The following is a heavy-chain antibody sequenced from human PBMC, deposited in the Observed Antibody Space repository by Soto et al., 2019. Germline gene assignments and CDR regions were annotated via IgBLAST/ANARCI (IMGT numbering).Heavy chain of an antibody. CDR1: GGTFNSYT. J-gene: IGHJ6*02. V-gene: IGHV1-69*06. Sequence: QVQLVQSGAEVKKPGSSVKVSCKASGGTFNSYTINWVRQAPGQGLEWLGGIIPISGSAKYAQKFQGRVTLTAVKSTRTAYMELSSLRSEDTAVYYCARAIFGVVHYYYYGMDVWGQGTTVTVSS. CDR2: IIPISGSA. D-gene: IGHD3-3*01. CDR3: ARAIFGVVHYYYYGMDV.